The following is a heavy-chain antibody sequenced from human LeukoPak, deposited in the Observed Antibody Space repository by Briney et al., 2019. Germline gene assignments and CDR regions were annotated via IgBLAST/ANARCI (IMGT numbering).Heavy chain of an antibody. Sequence: SETLSLTCAVYGGSFSGYYWSWIRQPPGKGLEWIGEINHSGSTNYNPSLKSRVTISVDTSKNQFSLKLSSVTAADTAVYYCARRIVSLHYFDYWGQGTLVTVSS. CDR1: GGSFSGYY. J-gene: IGHJ4*02. CDR2: INHSGST. CDR3: ARRIVSLHYFDY. D-gene: IGHD5/OR15-5a*01. V-gene: IGHV4-34*01.